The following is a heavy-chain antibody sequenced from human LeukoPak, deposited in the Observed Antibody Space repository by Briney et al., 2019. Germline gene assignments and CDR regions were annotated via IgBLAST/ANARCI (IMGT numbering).Heavy chain of an antibody. CDR3: ARPRVDGDCATDAFDI. Sequence: GESLKISCKGSGYSFTSYWIGWVRQMPGKGLEWMGIIYPGDSDTRYSPSFQGQVTISADKSISTAYLQWSSLKASGTAMYYCARPRVDGDCATDAFDIWGQGTMVTVSS. CDR2: IYPGDSDT. J-gene: IGHJ3*02. CDR1: GYSFTSYW. V-gene: IGHV5-51*03. D-gene: IGHD2-21*02.